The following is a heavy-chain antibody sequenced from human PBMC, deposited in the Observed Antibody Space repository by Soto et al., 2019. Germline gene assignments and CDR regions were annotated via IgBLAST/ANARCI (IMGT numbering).Heavy chain of an antibody. J-gene: IGHJ6*02. CDR2: IIPIFGTA. CDR3: ARGGGSNGTMVRGVISADYYYGMDV. V-gene: IGHV1-69*12. Sequence: QVQLVQSGAEVKKPGSSVKVSCKASGGTFSSYAISWVRQAPGQGLEWMGGIIPIFGTANYAQKFQGRVTITADESTSTAYMELSSLRSEDTAVYYCARGGGSNGTMVRGVISADYYYGMDVWGQGTTVTVSS. D-gene: IGHD3-10*01. CDR1: GGTFSSYA.